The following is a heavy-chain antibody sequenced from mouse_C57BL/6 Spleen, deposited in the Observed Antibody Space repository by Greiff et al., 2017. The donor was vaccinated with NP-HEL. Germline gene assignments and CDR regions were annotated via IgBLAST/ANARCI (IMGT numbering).Heavy chain of an antibody. CDR3: ARFPSELLPPYAMDY. J-gene: IGHJ4*01. CDR1: GYTFTSYW. CDR2: INPSNGGT. D-gene: IGHD2-12*01. Sequence: QVQLQQSGTELVKPGASVKLSCKASGYTFTSYWMHWVKQRPGQGLEWIGNINPSNGGTNYNEKFKSKATLTVDKSSSTAYMQLSSLTSEDSAVYYCARFPSELLPPYAMDYWGQGTSVTVSS. V-gene: IGHV1-53*01.